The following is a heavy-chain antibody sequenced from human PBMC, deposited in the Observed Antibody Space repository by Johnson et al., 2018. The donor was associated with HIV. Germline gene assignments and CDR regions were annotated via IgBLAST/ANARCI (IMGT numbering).Heavy chain of an antibody. Sequence: QVQLVESGGGVVQPGGSLRLSCAASGFTLSDSALHWVRQAPGKGLEWVAFIRYDGSNKYYADSVKGRFTISRDNSKNTLYLQMNSLTAEDTAVYYCAKDPPSTGWYAFDIWGQGTMVTVSS. CDR1: GFTLSDSA. CDR2: IRYDGSNK. J-gene: IGHJ3*02. D-gene: IGHD1-1*01. CDR3: AKDPPSTGWYAFDI. V-gene: IGHV3-30*02.